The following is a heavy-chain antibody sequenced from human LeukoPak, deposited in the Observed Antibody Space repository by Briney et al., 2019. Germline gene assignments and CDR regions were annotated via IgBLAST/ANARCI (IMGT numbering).Heavy chain of an antibody. CDR1: GYTFTNHG. CDR2: ISPYNGNT. Sequence: ASVKVSCKASGYTFTNHGINWVRQAPGQGLEWMGWISPYNGNTHYAQNIQDRITMTTETSTSTAYLEVRSLRFDDTAVYYCARDGYSYGSSSLDYWGQGTLVTVSS. D-gene: IGHD5-18*01. V-gene: IGHV1-18*01. J-gene: IGHJ4*02. CDR3: ARDGYSYGSSSLDY.